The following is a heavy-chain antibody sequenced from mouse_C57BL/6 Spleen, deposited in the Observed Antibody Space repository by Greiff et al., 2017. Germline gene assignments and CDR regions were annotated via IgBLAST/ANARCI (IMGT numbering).Heavy chain of an antibody. CDR2: FYPGSGSI. CDR1: GYTFTEYT. J-gene: IGHJ2*01. Sequence: VKVVESGAELVKPGASVKLSCKASGYTFTEYTIHWVKQRSGQGLEWIGWFYPGSGSIKYNEKFKDKATLTADKSSSTVYMELSRLTSEDSAVYFCARHAIYYDYEGHFDYWGQGTTLTVSS. D-gene: IGHD2-4*01. CDR3: ARHAIYYDYEGHFDY. V-gene: IGHV1-62-2*01.